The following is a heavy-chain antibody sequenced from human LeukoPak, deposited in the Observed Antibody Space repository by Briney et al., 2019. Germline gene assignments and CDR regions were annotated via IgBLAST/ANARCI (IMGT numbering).Heavy chain of an antibody. J-gene: IGHJ4*02. CDR2: IVVGSGNT. CDR1: GYTFTGYY. Sequence: GASVKVSCKASGYTFTGYYMHWVRQAPGQRLEWIGWIVVGSGNTNYAQKFQERVTITRDMSTSTAYMELSSLRSEDTAVYYCAADGPAGGYFDYWGQGTLVTVSS. V-gene: IGHV1-58*02. D-gene: IGHD2-8*02. CDR3: AADGPAGGYFDY.